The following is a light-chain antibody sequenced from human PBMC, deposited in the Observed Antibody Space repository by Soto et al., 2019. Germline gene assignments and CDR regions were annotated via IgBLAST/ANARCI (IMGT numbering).Light chain of an antibody. Sequence: EIVLTQSPGTLSLSLGERATLSCRASQSVSSSYLAWYQQKPGQAPRLLIYGASGRATGIPDRFSGSGSGTDFTLTISRLEPEDFAVYYCQQYGSSSLTFGGGTKVEIK. CDR2: GAS. CDR3: QQYGSSSLT. J-gene: IGKJ4*01. V-gene: IGKV3-20*01. CDR1: QSVSSSY.